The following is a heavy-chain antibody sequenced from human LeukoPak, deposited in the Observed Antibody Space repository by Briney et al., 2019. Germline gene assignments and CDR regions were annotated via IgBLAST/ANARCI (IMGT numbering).Heavy chain of an antibody. Sequence: PSETLPLTCTVSGGSISSSYWSWIRQPPGKGLEWIGYIFYSGSTNYNPSLKSRVTISIDTSKNQFSLKLSSVTAADTAVYYCVRGAGEIPNFDYWGQGTLVTVSS. CDR2: IFYSGST. J-gene: IGHJ4*02. CDR1: GGSISSSY. V-gene: IGHV4-59*01. D-gene: IGHD3-10*01. CDR3: VRGAGEIPNFDY.